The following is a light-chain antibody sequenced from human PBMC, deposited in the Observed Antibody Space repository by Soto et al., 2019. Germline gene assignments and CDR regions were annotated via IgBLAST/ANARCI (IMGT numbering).Light chain of an antibody. CDR3: QSYENSRTGFYV. Sequence: QSVLTQPPSVSGAPGQRVTISCTGSSSDIGAGFDVHWYQHLPGTAPKLLIYGNINRPSGVPGRFSGSKSGTSASLVITGLQAEDEADYYCQSYENSRTGFYVFGTGTKVTVL. CDR1: SSDIGAGFD. CDR2: GNI. J-gene: IGLJ1*01. V-gene: IGLV1-40*01.